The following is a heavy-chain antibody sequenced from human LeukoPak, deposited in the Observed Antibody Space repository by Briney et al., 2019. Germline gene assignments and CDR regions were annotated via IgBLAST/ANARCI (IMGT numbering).Heavy chain of an antibody. V-gene: IGHV3-30*02. J-gene: IGHJ4*02. CDR1: GFTFNNFG. CDR3: AKDLHGGYSSDY. Sequence: PGGSLRLSRAASGFTFNNFGMHWVRQAPGKGLEWVSFIGYEGVHKYYADSVQGRFTISKDNSKATLYLQMNSLRPEDTAVYYCAKDLHGGYSSDYWGQGTLVTVFS. CDR2: IGYEGVHK. D-gene: IGHD4-23*01.